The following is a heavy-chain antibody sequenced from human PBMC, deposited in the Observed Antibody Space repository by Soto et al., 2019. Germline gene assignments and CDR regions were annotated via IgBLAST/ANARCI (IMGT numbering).Heavy chain of an antibody. Sequence: QVQLVQSGAEMRTPGSSLRVSCKASGGTFSDFAFSWVRQAPGQGLEWMGGIVPRFGSPNYAQKFGGRVTFSADKSTSTVYMEVSSLRFDDTAVYFCARDRIQLRLGKYSFNGMDVWGQGTTITVSS. CDR3: ARDRIQLRLGKYSFNGMDV. CDR1: GGTFSDFA. CDR2: IVPRFGSP. D-gene: IGHD3-16*01. V-gene: IGHV1-69*06. J-gene: IGHJ6*02.